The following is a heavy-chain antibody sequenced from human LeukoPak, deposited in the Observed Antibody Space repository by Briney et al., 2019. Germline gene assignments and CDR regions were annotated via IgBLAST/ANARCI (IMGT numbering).Heavy chain of an antibody. CDR3: ARDRDKYYYDSSGYYSGFDP. CDR1: GGSISSSSYY. Sequence: SETLSLTCTVSGGSISSSSYYWGWIRQPPGKGLEWIGSIYYSGSTYYNPSLKSRVTISVDTSKNQFSLKLSSVTAADTAVYYCARDRDKYYYDSSGYYSGFDPWGQGTLVTVSS. J-gene: IGHJ5*02. CDR2: IYYSGST. D-gene: IGHD3-22*01. V-gene: IGHV4-39*02.